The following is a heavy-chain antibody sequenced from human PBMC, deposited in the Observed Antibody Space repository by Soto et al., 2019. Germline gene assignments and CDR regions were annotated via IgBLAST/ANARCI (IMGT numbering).Heavy chain of an antibody. CDR1: GGSFSGYY. CDR2: INHSGST. CDR3: ARHPSEGRPDY. D-gene: IGHD2-2*01. Sequence: QVQLQQWGAGLLKPSETLSLTCAVYGGSFSGYYWSWIRQPPGKGLEWIGEINHSGSTNYNPSLKSRVTLSVDTSKNQFSLKLSSVTAADTAVYYCARHPSEGRPDYWGQGTLVNVSS. J-gene: IGHJ4*02. V-gene: IGHV4-34*01.